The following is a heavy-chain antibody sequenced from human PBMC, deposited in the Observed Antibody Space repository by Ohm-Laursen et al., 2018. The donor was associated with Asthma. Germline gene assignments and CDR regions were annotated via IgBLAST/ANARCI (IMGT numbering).Heavy chain of an antibody. CDR3: VRDVGKQCSSTRCYYYYGMDV. V-gene: IGHV3-30-3*01. CDR1: GFTFSSYA. J-gene: IGHJ6*02. D-gene: IGHD2-2*01. Sequence: SLRLSCAASGFTFSSYAMHWVRQAPGKGLEWVAVISYDGSNKYYADSVKGRFTISRDNSKNTLYLQMNSLRAEDTAVYYCVRDVGKQCSSTRCYYYYGMDVWGQGTTVTVS. CDR2: ISYDGSNK.